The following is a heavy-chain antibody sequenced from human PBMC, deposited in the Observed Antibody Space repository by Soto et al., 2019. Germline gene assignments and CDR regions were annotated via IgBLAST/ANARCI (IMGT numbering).Heavy chain of an antibody. CDR3: AKDQWELILRNNGAFDI. J-gene: IGHJ3*02. Sequence: QVQLVESGGGAVQPGRSLRLSCAASGFTCSSYGMHWVRQAPGKGLEWVAVISYDGSNKYYADSVKGRFTISRDNSKKPLYLQMTSLRAEDTAVSYCAKDQWELILRNNGAFDIWGQGTMVTVSS. CDR2: ISYDGSNK. V-gene: IGHV3-30*18. CDR1: GFTCSSYG. D-gene: IGHD1-26*01.